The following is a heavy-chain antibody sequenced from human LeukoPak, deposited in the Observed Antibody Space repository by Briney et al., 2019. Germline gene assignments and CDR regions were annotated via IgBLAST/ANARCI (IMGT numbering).Heavy chain of an antibody. Sequence: GGSLRLSCAASGFTFSSYAMGWVRQAPGKGLEWVSAISGSGGSTYYAGSVKGRFTISRDNSKNTLYLQMNSLRAEDTAVYYCAKDEGYDSSGSTFDYWGQGTLVTVSS. D-gene: IGHD3-22*01. CDR1: GFTFSSYA. CDR3: AKDEGYDSSGSTFDY. V-gene: IGHV3-23*01. CDR2: ISGSGGST. J-gene: IGHJ4*02.